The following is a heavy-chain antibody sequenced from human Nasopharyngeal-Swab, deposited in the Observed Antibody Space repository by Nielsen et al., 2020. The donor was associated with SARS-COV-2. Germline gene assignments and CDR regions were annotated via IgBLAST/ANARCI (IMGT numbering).Heavy chain of an antibody. V-gene: IGHV1-18*04. CDR2: ISAYNGNT. CDR1: GYTFTSYG. CDR3: ARVPGLNMWEPLRRYYFDY. D-gene: IGHD1-26*01. J-gene: IGHJ4*02. Sequence: ASVKVSCKASGYTFTSYGISWVRQAPGQGLEWMGWISAYNGNTNYAQKLQGRVTMTTDTSTSTAYMELRSLRSDDTAVYYCARVPGLNMWEPLRRYYFDYWGQGTLVTVSS.